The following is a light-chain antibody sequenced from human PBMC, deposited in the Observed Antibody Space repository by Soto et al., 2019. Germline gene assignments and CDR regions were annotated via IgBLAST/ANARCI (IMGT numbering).Light chain of an antibody. CDR1: QDINKN. J-gene: IGKJ5*01. CDR2: DAS. CDR3: QQYESRPHT. V-gene: IGKV1-33*01. Sequence: VXXTFQASQDINKNLIWYQQKPGKAPKLLIYDASDLETGVPSRFSGIGSGTGFTFTISSLQPEDFATHYRQQYESRPHTFSQGTQLEIK.